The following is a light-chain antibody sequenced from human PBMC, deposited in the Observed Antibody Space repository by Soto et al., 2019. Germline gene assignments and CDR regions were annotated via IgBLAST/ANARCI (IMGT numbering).Light chain of an antibody. CDR1: QSVSSNS. J-gene: IGKJ1*01. Sequence: EIVLTQSPGTLSLSPGERATLSCRASQSVSSNSLAWYQHRPGQAPRLLIYGASSRATGIPDRFSGSGSGSGTDFTLNISRLEPEDFAVYYCQQYITTPWTFGQGTQMEIK. V-gene: IGKV3-20*01. CDR2: GAS. CDR3: QQYITTPWT.